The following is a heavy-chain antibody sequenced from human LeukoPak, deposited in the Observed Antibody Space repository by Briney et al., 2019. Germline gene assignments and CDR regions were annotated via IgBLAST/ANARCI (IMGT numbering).Heavy chain of an antibody. CDR2: ITAFNGNT. D-gene: IGHD3-22*01. CDR3: ARDRPRYYYDSSGYFPFVDY. CDR1: GFALYKYN. V-gene: IGHV1-18*04. J-gene: IGHJ4*02. Sequence: ASVKVSCKASGFALYKYNIVWVRQAPGQGLEWVGWITAFNGNTNYAQKLQGRVTMTTDTSTSTAYMELRSLRSDDTAVYYCARDRPRYYYDSSGYFPFVDYWGQGTLVTVSS.